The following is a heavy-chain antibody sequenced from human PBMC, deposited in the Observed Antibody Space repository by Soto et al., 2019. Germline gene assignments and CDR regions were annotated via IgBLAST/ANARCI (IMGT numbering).Heavy chain of an antibody. V-gene: IGHV1-2*02. Sequence: QVRLVQSGAEMKKPGASVKVSCKASGYYFTGYYMHWVRQAPGQGLEWMGWINPNSGVTNYEQRFQGRVSMTRDTTISTAYLEVKRLTSDDTAVYYCATNLFSSTSRGSDFDPWGQGTLVIVS. CDR3: ATNLFSSTSRGSDFDP. CDR1: GYYFTGYY. D-gene: IGHD6-19*01. J-gene: IGHJ5*02. CDR2: INPNSGVT.